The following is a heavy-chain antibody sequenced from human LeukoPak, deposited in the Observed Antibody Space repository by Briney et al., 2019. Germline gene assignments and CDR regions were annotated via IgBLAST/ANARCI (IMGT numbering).Heavy chain of an antibody. D-gene: IGHD3-22*01. V-gene: IGHV3-23*01. CDR1: GITLSNYG. Sequence: GGSLRLSCAVSGITLSNYGMSWVREAPGKGLEWVAGLGGSGGTTNYADSVKGRFTISRDNRKNTLYLQMNSLRAEDTAVYFCAKRGVVIRVILVGFHKEAYYFDSWGQGALVTVSS. CDR3: AKRGVVIRVILVGFHKEAYYFDS. J-gene: IGHJ4*02. CDR2: LGGSGGTT.